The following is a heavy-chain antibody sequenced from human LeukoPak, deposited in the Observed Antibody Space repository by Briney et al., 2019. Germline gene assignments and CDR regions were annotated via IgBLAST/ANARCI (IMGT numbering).Heavy chain of an antibody. Sequence: GGSLRLSCAASGFTFSSHWMHWVRQAPGKGLVWVSRINGDGTNTPYVDSVKGRFTVSRDNVKNTLYLQMNSLRAEDTAVYYCASSTTVVTPLDYWGQGTLVTVSS. CDR1: GFTFSSHW. D-gene: IGHD4-17*01. CDR3: ASSTTVVTPLDY. V-gene: IGHV3-74*01. CDR2: INGDGTNT. J-gene: IGHJ4*02.